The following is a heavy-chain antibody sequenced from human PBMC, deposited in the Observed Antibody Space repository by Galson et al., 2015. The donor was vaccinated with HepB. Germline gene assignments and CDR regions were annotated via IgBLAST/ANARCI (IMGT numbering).Heavy chain of an antibody. CDR2: ISSSSSTI. CDR3: ASDGCGGDCYSAFDY. J-gene: IGHJ4*02. Sequence: SLRLSCAASGFTFSSYSINWVRQAPGKGLEWVSYISSSSSTIYYADSVKGRFTISRDNAKNSLYLQMNSLRDEDTAVYYCASDGCGGDCYSAFDYWGQGTLVTVSS. D-gene: IGHD2-21*02. V-gene: IGHV3-48*02. CDR1: GFTFSSYS.